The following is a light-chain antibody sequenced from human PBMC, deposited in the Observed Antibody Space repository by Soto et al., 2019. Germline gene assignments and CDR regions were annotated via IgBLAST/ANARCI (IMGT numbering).Light chain of an antibody. Sequence: QSVLTQSPSASGTPGQRVTISCSGSSSNIGRYSVYWYQQLPGTAPRLLIFGNNQRPSGVPDRFSGSKSGTSASLAISGLRSEDEADYYCAAWDGSLNSRMFGGGTKVTVL. J-gene: IGLJ3*02. CDR2: GNN. CDR1: SSNIGRYS. CDR3: AAWDGSLNSRM. V-gene: IGLV1-47*01.